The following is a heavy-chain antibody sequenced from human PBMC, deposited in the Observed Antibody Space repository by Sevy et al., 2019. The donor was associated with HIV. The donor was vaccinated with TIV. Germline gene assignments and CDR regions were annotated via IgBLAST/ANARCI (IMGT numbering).Heavy chain of an antibody. Sequence: ASVKVSCKASGYTFTSYGISWVRQAPGQGLEWMGWISAYNGNTNYAQKLQGRVTMTTDTSTSTAYMELRSLRSDDTAVYYCARDSSSPELPYDGMDVWGQGTTVTVSS. J-gene: IGHJ6*02. D-gene: IGHD6-6*01. V-gene: IGHV1-18*01. CDR1: GYTFTSYG. CDR3: ARDSSSPELPYDGMDV. CDR2: ISAYNGNT.